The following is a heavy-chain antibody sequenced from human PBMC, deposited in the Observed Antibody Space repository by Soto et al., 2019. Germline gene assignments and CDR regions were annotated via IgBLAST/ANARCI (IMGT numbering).Heavy chain of an antibody. J-gene: IGHJ4*02. CDR1: GYTFTSYA. CDR2: ISAYNGNT. Sequence: QVQLVQSGAEVKKPGASVTVSCKASGYTFTSYALHWVRQAPGQGREWMGWISAYNGNTNYAQKFQGRVTMTTDTSTSTAYMELRSMRSDHTAVYYCASAAPPADYWGQGPLVTVS. V-gene: IGHV1-18*01. CDR3: ASAAPPADY. D-gene: IGHD2-15*01.